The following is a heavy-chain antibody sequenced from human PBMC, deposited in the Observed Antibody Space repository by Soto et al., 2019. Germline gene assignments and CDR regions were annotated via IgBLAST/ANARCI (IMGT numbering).Heavy chain of an antibody. CDR1: GNTFASHG. Sequence: GASVKVYCKASGNTFASHGFSWVRQAPGQGLEWMGWISGFNGQTNYALKFQGRVTLTTDTSTSTAYMELRSLRSDDTAVYFCARVDPRGVAVVRDYWGQGTLVTVS. CDR2: ISGFNGQT. D-gene: IGHD3-10*01. J-gene: IGHJ4*02. V-gene: IGHV1-18*01. CDR3: ARVDPRGVAVVRDY.